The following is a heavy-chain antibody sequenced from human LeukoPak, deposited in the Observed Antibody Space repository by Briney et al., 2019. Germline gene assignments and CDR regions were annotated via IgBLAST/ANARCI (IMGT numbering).Heavy chain of an antibody. Sequence: SVKVSCKASGGTFSSYAISWVRQAPGQGLEWMGRIIPILGIANYAQKFQGRVTITADKSTSTAYMELSNLRSEDTAVYYCARHKRVAGYDYWGQGTLVTVSS. CDR1: GGTFSSYA. V-gene: IGHV1-69*04. CDR3: ARHKRVAGYDY. CDR2: IIPILGIA. D-gene: IGHD6-19*01. J-gene: IGHJ4*02.